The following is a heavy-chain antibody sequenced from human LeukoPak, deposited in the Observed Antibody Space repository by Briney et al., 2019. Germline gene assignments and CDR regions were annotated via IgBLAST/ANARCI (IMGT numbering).Heavy chain of an antibody. CDR1: GGSISSSSYY. CDR2: ISYSGTT. CDR3: ARAAWRGSNSRDAFDI. Sequence: SETLSLTCTVSGGSISSSSYYWGWIRQPPGKGLEWIGYISYSGTTYYSPSLQSRITISLDTSKNQFSLELSSVTAADTAVYYCARAAWRGSNSRDAFDIWGLGTVVTVSS. J-gene: IGHJ3*02. D-gene: IGHD4-23*01. V-gene: IGHV4-31*03.